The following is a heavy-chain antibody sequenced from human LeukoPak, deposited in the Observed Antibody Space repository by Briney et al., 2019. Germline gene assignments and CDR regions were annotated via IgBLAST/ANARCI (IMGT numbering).Heavy chain of an antibody. CDR2: INHSGST. CDR1: GGSFSGYY. J-gene: IGHJ4*02. D-gene: IGHD3-22*01. V-gene: IGHV4-34*01. CDR3: ARGNYYDSSGYYFDDY. Sequence: SETLSLTRAVYGGSFSGYYWSWIRQPPGKGLEWIGEINHSGSTNYNPSLKSRVTISVDTSKNQFSLKLSSVTAADTAVYYCARGNYYDSSGYYFDDYWGQGTLVAVSS.